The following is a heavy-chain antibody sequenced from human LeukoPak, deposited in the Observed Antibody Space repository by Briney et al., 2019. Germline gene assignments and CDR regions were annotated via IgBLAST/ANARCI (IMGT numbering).Heavy chain of an antibody. Sequence: GGSLRLSCAAYGFTLSSYAMHWVRQAPGKGLEWVAVISYDGSNKYYADSVKGRFTISRDNSKNTLYLQMNSLRAEDTAVYYCARGRSAVAGGFDYWGQGTLVTVSS. CDR2: ISYDGSNK. J-gene: IGHJ4*02. CDR3: ARGRSAVAGGFDY. V-gene: IGHV3-30-3*01. CDR1: GFTLSSYA. D-gene: IGHD6-19*01.